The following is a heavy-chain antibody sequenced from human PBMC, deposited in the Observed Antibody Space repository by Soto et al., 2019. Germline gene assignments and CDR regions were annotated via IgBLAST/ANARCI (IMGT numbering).Heavy chain of an antibody. Sequence: GPGTTSETLSLTCSVSGGSMSEYFWSWIRQSPGKGLEWIGYIYYLGSTDYNPSLKSRVTISVDTSKRLFSLRLTSVTAADTAVYYCARDGYDGSGSPYPAYWGPGTQVTVSS. D-gene: IGHD3-10*01. CDR1: GGSMSEYF. V-gene: IGHV4-59*01. CDR3: ARDGYDGSGSPYPAY. CDR2: IYYLGST. J-gene: IGHJ4*02.